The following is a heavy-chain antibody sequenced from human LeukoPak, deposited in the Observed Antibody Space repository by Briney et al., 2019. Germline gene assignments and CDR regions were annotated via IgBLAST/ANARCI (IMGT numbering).Heavy chain of an antibody. CDR2: IIPILGIA. V-gene: IGHV1-69*04. Sequence: ASVKVSCKASGYTFTSYGISWVRQAPGQGLEWMGRIIPILGIANYAQKFQGRVTITADKSTSTAYMELSSLRSEDTAVYYCARLPEPAYSSGWHDAFDIWGQGTMVTVSS. J-gene: IGHJ3*02. CDR1: GYTFTSYG. D-gene: IGHD6-19*01. CDR3: ARLPEPAYSSGWHDAFDI.